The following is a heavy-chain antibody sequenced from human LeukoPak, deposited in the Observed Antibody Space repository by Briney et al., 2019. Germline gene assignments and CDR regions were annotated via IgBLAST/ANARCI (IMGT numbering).Heavy chain of an antibody. CDR1: GFTFSSYG. D-gene: IGHD5-18*01. Sequence: GRSLRLSCAASGFTFSSYGMHWVRQAPGKGLEWVAVISYDGSNKYYADSVKGRFTISRDNSKNTLYLQMNSLRAEDTAVYYCARGRWIQLLNDWGQGTLVTVSS. J-gene: IGHJ4*02. CDR3: ARGRWIQLLND. CDR2: ISYDGSNK. V-gene: IGHV3-30*03.